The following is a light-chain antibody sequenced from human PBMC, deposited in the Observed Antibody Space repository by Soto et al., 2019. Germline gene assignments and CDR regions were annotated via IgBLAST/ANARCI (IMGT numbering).Light chain of an antibody. J-gene: IGLJ2*01. CDR2: GNS. V-gene: IGLV1-40*01. CDR1: SSNIGAGYD. Sequence: QSVLTQPPSVSGAPGQRVTISCTGSSSNIGAGYDVHWYQQLPGTAPKLLIYGNSNRPSWVPDRFSGSKSGTSASLAITGLQAEDEADYYCQSYDSSLSGVFGGGTKLTVL. CDR3: QSYDSSLSGV.